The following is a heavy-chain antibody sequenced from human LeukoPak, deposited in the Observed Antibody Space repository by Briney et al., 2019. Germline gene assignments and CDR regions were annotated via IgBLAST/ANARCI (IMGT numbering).Heavy chain of an antibody. J-gene: IGHJ3*02. D-gene: IGHD7-27*01. Sequence: GGSLRLSCAASGFTFSSYAMNWVRQAPGKGLEWVSSITESGGNTYSADSVRGRFTISRDSSKNTLYLQMNSLRAEDTAVYYWAKGENGDSAFDIWGQGTMVTVSS. CDR2: ITESGGNT. CDR1: GFTFSSYA. V-gene: IGHV3-23*01. CDR3: AKGENGDSAFDI.